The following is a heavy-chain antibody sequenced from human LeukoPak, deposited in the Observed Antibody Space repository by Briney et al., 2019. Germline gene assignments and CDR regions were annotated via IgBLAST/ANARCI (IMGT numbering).Heavy chain of an antibody. J-gene: IGHJ6*03. V-gene: IGHV6-1*01. D-gene: IGHD3-3*01. Sequence: SQTLSLTCAISGDSVSSNSAAWNWIRQSPSRGLEWLGRTYYRSKWYNDYAVSVKSRITINPDTSKNQSSLQLNSVTPEDTAVYYCARDQGITIFGVVMYYYYMDVWGKGTTVTVSS. CDR3: ARDQGITIFGVVMYYYYMDV. CDR2: TYYRSKWYN. CDR1: GDSVSSNSAA.